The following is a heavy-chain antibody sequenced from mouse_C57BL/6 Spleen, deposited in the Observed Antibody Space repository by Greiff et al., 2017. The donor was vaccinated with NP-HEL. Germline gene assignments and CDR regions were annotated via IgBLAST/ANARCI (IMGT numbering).Heavy chain of an antibody. Sequence: EVKLVESGGDLVKPGGSLKLSCAASGFTFSSYGMSWVRQTPDKRLEWVATISSGGSYTYYPDSVKGRFTISRDNAKNTLYLQMSSLKSEDTAMYDCARGDYDDYYAMDYWGQGTSVTVSS. D-gene: IGHD2-4*01. CDR3: ARGDYDDYYAMDY. CDR2: ISSGGSYT. J-gene: IGHJ4*01. V-gene: IGHV5-6*01. CDR1: GFTFSSYG.